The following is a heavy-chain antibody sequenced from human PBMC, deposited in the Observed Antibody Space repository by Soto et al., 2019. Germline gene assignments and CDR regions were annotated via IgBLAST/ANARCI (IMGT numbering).Heavy chain of an antibody. J-gene: IGHJ6*02. D-gene: IGHD5-18*01. CDR1: GGTFSSYA. CDR2: IIPIFGTA. CDR3: ARVDTAMANPHYYGMDV. Sequence: SVKVSCKASGGTFSSYAISWVRQAPGQGLEWMGGIIPIFGTANYAQKFQGRVTITADESTSTAYMELSSLRSEDTAVYYCARVDTAMANPHYYGMDVCGQGTTVTVSS. V-gene: IGHV1-69*13.